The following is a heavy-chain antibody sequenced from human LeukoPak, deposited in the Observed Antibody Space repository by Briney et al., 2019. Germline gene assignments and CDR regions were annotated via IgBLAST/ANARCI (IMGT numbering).Heavy chain of an antibody. CDR3: AKDRGGYCGGGTCWGAFGV. V-gene: IGHV3-23*01. CDR2: ISGNGGRT. D-gene: IGHD2-15*01. Sequence: GGSLRLSCAASAFTFRNYAMSWVRQAPGKGLEWVSTISGNGGRTYDADSVKGRFTISRDNSKSTLYLQMNSLGAEDTATYYCAKDRGGYCGGGTCWGAFGVWGQGTMVTVSS. CDR1: AFTFRNYA. J-gene: IGHJ3*01.